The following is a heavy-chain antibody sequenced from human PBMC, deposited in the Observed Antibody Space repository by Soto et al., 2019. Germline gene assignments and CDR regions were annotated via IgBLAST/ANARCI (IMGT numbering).Heavy chain of an antibody. CDR1: GFTVSHNY. Sequence: EVQLVESGGGLVQPGGSLRLSCAASGFTVSHNYMNWVRQAPGKGLEWVSLIYSGGSTHYADSVKGRFTIFRDNSKNTLYLQMNSLRAEDTAVYYCARDPPGIAASGGGWGPGTTVTVSS. V-gene: IGHV3-66*01. D-gene: IGHD6-13*01. CDR2: IYSGGST. CDR3: ARDPPGIAASGGG. J-gene: IGHJ6*02.